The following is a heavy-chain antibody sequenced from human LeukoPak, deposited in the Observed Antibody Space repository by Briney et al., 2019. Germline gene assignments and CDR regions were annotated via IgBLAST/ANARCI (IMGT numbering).Heavy chain of an antibody. D-gene: IGHD3-10*01. V-gene: IGHV3-7*03. Sequence: PGGSLRLSCAVSGFPFSNSWMYWVRQAPGKGLEGVANIKKDGSGISYVDSVKGRFIISRDNARNSLYLQMNSLRVEDTAVYYCARGITTMVRGVPRANTFDYWGQGTLVTVSS. CDR2: IKKDGSGI. J-gene: IGHJ4*02. CDR1: GFPFSNSW. CDR3: ARGITTMVRGVPRANTFDY.